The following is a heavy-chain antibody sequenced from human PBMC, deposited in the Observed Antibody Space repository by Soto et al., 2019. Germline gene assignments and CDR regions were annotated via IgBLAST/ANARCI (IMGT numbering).Heavy chain of an antibody. CDR1: GFAFRTYW. CDR2: IKLDGSEK. D-gene: IGHD2-8*01. V-gene: IGHV3-7*03. J-gene: IGHJ6*03. CDR3: AKDQYDYYYMDV. Sequence: GGSLRLSCAASGFAFRTYWMSWVRQAPGKGLEWVANIKLDGSEKNYVDSVKGRFTISRDNSKNTLYLQMNSLRAEDTAVYYCAKDQYDYYYMDVWGKGTTVTVSS.